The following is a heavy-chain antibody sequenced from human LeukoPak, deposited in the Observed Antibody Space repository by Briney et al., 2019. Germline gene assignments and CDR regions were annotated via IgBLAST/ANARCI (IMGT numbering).Heavy chain of an antibody. J-gene: IGHJ4*02. CDR1: GFTFTNTW. Sequence: PGGSLRLSCAASGFTFTNTWMTWVRQAPGKGLEWVGRIKSKTDGGTTDYAAPVKGRFTISRDDSKNTLYLQMNSLKTEDTAVYYCTTDGTTVTLSFDYWGQGTLVTVSS. CDR2: IKSKTDGGTT. V-gene: IGHV3-15*01. CDR3: TTDGTTVTLSFDY. D-gene: IGHD4-17*01.